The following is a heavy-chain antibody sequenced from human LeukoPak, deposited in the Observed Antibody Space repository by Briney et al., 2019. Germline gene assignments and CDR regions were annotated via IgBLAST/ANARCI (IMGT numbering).Heavy chain of an antibody. Sequence: GGSLRLSCAASGFTFSSCAMSWVRQAPGKGLEWVSAISGSGGSTYYADSVKGRFTISRDNSKNTLYLQMNSLRAEDTAVYYCAKDHLIVATTDLDYWGQGTLVTVSS. CDR1: GFTFSSCA. J-gene: IGHJ4*02. CDR2: ISGSGGST. V-gene: IGHV3-23*01. D-gene: IGHD5-12*01. CDR3: AKDHLIVATTDLDY.